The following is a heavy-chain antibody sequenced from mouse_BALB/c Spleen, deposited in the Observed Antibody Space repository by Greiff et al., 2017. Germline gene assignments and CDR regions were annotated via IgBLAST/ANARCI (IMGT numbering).Heavy chain of an antibody. Sequence: EVQLVQSGGGLVQPGGSLKLSCATSGFTFTDYYMSWVRQPPGKALEWMGFIRNKANGYTTEYSASVKGRFTISRDNSQSILYLQMHTLRAEDSATYYCARDGDSSYAMDYWGQGTSVTVSS. CDR3: ARDGDSSYAMDY. J-gene: IGHJ4*01. CDR1: GFTFTDYY. V-gene: IGHV7-3*02. CDR2: IRNKANGYTT. D-gene: IGHD1-1*01.